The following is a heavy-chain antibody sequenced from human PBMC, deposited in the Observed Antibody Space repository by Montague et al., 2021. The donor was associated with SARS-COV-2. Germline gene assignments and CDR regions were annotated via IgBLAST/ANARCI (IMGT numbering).Heavy chain of an antibody. J-gene: IGHJ4*02. CDR2: VDNSGST. CDR1: GDSIRTNY. Sequence: SETLSLTCTVSGDSIRTNYWSWIRQPPGQRLEWIGYVDNSGSTDYSSSLKSRVTISLETSKRQFSLRLNSVTEADTAVYYCTTGEGVYGWRYYFDYWSQGTLVTVSS. CDR3: TTGEGVYGWRYYFDY. D-gene: IGHD6-19*01. V-gene: IGHV4-59*01.